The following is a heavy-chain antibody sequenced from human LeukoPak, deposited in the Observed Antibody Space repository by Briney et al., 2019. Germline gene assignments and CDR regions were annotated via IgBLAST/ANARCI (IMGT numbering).Heavy chain of an antibody. CDR1: GYTFTSYG. V-gene: IGHV1-18*01. CDR3: ASSVQYQLLRGYYYGMDV. J-gene: IGHJ6*02. CDR2: ISAYNGNT. Sequence: AASVKVSCKASGYTFTSYGISWVRQAPGQGLEWMGWISAYNGNTNYAQKLQGRVTMTTDTSTSTAYMGLRSLRSDDTAVYYCASSVQYQLLRGYYYGMDVWGQGTTVTVSS. D-gene: IGHD2-2*01.